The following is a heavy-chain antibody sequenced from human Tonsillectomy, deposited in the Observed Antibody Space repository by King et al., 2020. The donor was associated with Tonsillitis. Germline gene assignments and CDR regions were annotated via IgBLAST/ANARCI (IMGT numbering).Heavy chain of an antibody. CDR3: ARDPKLDYYGMDV. CDR1: GGTFSTYA. Sequence: VQLVESGAEVKKPGSSVKVSCKASGGTFSTYAISWVRQAPGQGLEWMGGIIPIFGTTNYAQKFQGRVTITADASTRTAYMELSSLRSEDTAVYYCARDPKLDYYGMDVWGQGTTVTVSS. J-gene: IGHJ6*02. V-gene: IGHV1-69*01. D-gene: IGHD3-3*02. CDR2: IIPIFGTT.